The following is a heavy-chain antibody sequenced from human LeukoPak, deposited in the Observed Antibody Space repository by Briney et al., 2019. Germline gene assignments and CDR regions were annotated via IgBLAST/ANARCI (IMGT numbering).Heavy chain of an antibody. V-gene: IGHV7-4-1*02. CDR2: INTNTGNP. CDR3: ARDGIYGSGSYSPPTFDY. J-gene: IGHJ4*02. D-gene: IGHD3-10*01. CDR1: GYTFTGYY. Sequence: GASVKVSCKASGYTFTGYYMHWVRQAPGQGLEWMGWINTNTGNPTYAQGFTGRFVFSLDTSVSTAYLQISSLKAEDTAVYYCARDGIYGSGSYSPPTFDYWGQGTLVTVSS.